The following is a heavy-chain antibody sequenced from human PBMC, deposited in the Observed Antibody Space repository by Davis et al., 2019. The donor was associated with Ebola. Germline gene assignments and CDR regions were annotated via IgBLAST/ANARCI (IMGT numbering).Heavy chain of an antibody. CDR1: GFTFGNYV. V-gene: IGHV3-23*01. CDR2: IRGNGGFT. J-gene: IGHJ4*02. Sequence: PGGSLRLSCAASGFTFGNYVMGWVRQAPGKGLEYVSHIRGNGGFTEYADSVRGRFAISRDNSKNTLDLQMTSLRAEDTALYYCAKGGGGYCSDGACSNFDYWGQGTLVTVSS. CDR3: AKGGGGYCSDGACSNFDY. D-gene: IGHD2-15*01.